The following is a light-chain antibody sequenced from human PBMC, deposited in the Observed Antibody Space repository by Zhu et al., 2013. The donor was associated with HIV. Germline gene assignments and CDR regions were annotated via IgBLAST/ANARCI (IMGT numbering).Light chain of an antibody. CDR3: QQYNKYPWT. J-gene: IGKJ1*01. V-gene: IGKV3-20*01. Sequence: DIVLTQSPGTLSLSPGERATLSCRASQSVNSNFLAWYQQKRGQAPRLLIHGASTRATGIADRFSGSGSGTDFTLSISSLQPDDFATYYCQQYNKYPWTFGQGT. CDR2: GAS. CDR1: QSVNSNF.